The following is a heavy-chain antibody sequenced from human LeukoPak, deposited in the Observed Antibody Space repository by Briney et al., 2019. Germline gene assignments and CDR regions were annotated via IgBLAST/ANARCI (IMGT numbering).Heavy chain of an antibody. V-gene: IGHV3-7*01. D-gene: IGHD5-24*01. CDR1: GFTLGTFW. CDR2: IKQDESER. Sequence: GGSLSLSCVASGFTLGTFWMTWVRQAPGKELEWVANIKQDESERYYVDSVKGRFTVSRDNAKNSLYLQMNSLKAEDTAVYYCARPRWLQFGPHDCWGQGTLVTVSS. J-gene: IGHJ4*02. CDR3: ARPRWLQFGPHDC.